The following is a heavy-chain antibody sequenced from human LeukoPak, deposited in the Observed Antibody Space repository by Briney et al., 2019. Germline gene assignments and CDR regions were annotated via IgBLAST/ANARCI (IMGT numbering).Heavy chain of an antibody. CDR2: INHSGST. CDR1: GGSFSGYY. Sequence: SETLSLTCAVYGGSFSGYYWSWIRQPPGKGLEWIGEINHSGSTNYNPSLKSRVTISVDTSKNQFSLKLNSVTAADTAVYYCARQFNYGSGRPAFDYWGQGTLVTVSS. V-gene: IGHV4-34*01. J-gene: IGHJ4*02. D-gene: IGHD3-10*01. CDR3: ARQFNYGSGRPAFDY.